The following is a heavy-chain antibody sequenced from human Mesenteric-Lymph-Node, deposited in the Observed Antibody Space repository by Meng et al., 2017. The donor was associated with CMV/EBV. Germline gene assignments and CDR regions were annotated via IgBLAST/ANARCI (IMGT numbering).Heavy chain of an antibody. J-gene: IGHJ4*02. D-gene: IGHD2-2*01. CDR3: ARVPAAILGFDY. Sequence: ESLKISCTVSGGSISSSSYYWGWIRQPPGKGLEWIGSIYYSGSTYYNPSLKSRVTISVDTSKNQFSLKLSSVTAADTAVYYCARVPAAILGFDYWGQGTLVTVSS. CDR2: IYYSGST. CDR1: GGSISSSSYY. V-gene: IGHV4-39*01.